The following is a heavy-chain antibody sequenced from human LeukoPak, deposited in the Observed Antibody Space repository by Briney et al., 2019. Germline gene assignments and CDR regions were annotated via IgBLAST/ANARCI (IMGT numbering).Heavy chain of an antibody. D-gene: IGHD2-15*01. J-gene: IGHJ4*02. CDR3: ARSIRGYSNFDF. CDR2: LSGTIS. V-gene: IGHV3-11*03. CDR1: GFSLNDYY. Sequence: GGSLRFSCAVSGFSLNDYYMSWIRQAPGKGLEWISCLSGTISYADSVKGRYTISRDNAEKSLYLQMNNLRAEDSALYYCARSIRGYSNFDFWGQGTLVTVSS.